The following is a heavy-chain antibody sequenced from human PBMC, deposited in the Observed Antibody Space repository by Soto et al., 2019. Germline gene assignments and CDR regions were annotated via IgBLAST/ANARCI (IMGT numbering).Heavy chain of an antibody. J-gene: IGHJ6*02. CDR3: ARKGRNHAIMHGMDV. Sequence: QVQLQESGPGLVKPSQTLSLTCTVSGGSISSGGYYWSWIRQHPGKGLEWIGYIYYSGSTYYDPSPKSRIPISVDSAKNQLLPTFGIVTTANSAAYYCARKGRNHAIMHGMDVWVQGTTVTVSS. CDR2: IYYSGST. D-gene: IGHD3-16*01. V-gene: IGHV4-31*03. CDR1: GGSISSGGYY.